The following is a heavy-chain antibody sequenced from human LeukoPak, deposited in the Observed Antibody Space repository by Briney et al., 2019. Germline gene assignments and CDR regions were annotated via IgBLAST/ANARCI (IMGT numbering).Heavy chain of an antibody. CDR3: ARERRWLQLGAFDI. Sequence: SETLSLTCTVSGGSISSGYWSWIRQPPGKGLEWIGYIYYSGSTNYNPSLKSRVTISVDPSKNQFSLKLSSVTAADTAVYYCARERRWLQLGAFDIWGQGTMVTVSS. J-gene: IGHJ3*02. CDR2: IYYSGST. V-gene: IGHV4-59*01. D-gene: IGHD5-24*01. CDR1: GGSISSGY.